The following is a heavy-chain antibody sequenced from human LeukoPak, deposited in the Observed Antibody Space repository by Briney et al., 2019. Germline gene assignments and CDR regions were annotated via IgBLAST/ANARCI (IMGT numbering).Heavy chain of an antibody. CDR1: GGSISSGGYS. CDR3: ARVTGSITYIDF. V-gene: IGHV4-31*11. Sequence: SQTLSLTCAVSGGSISSGGYSWSWIRQPPGKGLEWIGYIYYRGDTYYNPSLNSRVTISVDTSKNQFSLELSSVTAADTAVYYCARVTGSITYIDFWGQGTLVTVSS. D-gene: IGHD3-10*01. CDR2: IYYRGDT. J-gene: IGHJ4*02.